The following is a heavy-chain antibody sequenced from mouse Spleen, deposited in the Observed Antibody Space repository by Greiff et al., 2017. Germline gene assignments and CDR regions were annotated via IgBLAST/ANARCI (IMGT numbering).Heavy chain of an antibody. J-gene: IGHJ3*01. D-gene: IGHD3-3*01. Sequence: EVQLQESGPVLVKPGASVKMSCKASGYTFTDYYMNWVKQSHGKSLEWIGVINPYNGGTSYNQKFKGKATLTVDKSSSTAYMELNSLTSEDSAVYYCARGTNSSFAYWGQGTLVTVSA. CDR3: ARGTNSSFAY. V-gene: IGHV1-19*01. CDR2: INPYNGGT. CDR1: GYTFTDYY.